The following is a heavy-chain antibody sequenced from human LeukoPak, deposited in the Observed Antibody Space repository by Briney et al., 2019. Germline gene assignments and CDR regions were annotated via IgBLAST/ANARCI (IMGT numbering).Heavy chain of an antibody. D-gene: IGHD2-8*01. Sequence: GGSLRLSCAASGFTFSSYSMNWVRQAPGKGLEWVSSISSSSSYIYYADSVKGRLTISRDNAKNSLYLQMNSLRAEDTAVYYCARDVQTLYCTNGVCEVDYWGQGTLVTVSS. CDR1: GFTFSSYS. V-gene: IGHV3-21*01. CDR2: ISSSSSYI. CDR3: ARDVQTLYCTNGVCEVDY. J-gene: IGHJ4*02.